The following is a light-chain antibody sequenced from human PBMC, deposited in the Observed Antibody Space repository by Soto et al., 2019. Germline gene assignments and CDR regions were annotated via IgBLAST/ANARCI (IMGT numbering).Light chain of an antibody. CDR1: QSVSSSY. CDR2: GAS. V-gene: IGKV3-20*01. Sequence: EIVLTQSPGTLSLSPGERATLSCRSRQSVSSSYLAWYQQKPGQAPRLLIYGASSRATGIPDRFSGSGSGTEFTLTLSRLEPEDFEVYYCQQYGSSPITFGQGTRLEIK. CDR3: QQYGSSPIT. J-gene: IGKJ5*01.